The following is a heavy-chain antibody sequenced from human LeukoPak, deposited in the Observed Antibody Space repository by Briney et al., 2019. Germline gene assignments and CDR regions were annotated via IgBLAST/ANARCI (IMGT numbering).Heavy chain of an antibody. V-gene: IGHV4-34*01. CDR2: INHSGGT. J-gene: IGHJ3*02. CDR1: GGSFGGYY. CDR3: ARVRATGAFDI. Sequence: SETLSLTCAVYGGSFGGYYWSWIRQPPGKGLEWIGEINHSGGTNYNPSLKSRVTMSVDTSKNQFSLKLSSVTAADTAVYYCARVRATGAFDIWGQGTMVTVSS. D-gene: IGHD5-12*01.